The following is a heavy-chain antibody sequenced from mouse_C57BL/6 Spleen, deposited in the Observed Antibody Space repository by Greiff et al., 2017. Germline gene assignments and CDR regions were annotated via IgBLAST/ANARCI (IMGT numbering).Heavy chain of an antibody. Sequence: QVQLQQPGAELVMPGASVKLSCKASGYTFTSYWLHWVKQRPGQGLEWIGELDPSDGYTNYNQKFKGKSTLTVDKSSSTAYKQHSSLTSEDSAVYYCSRRKRLYSMDDWGQGTSVTVSS. CDR3: SRRKRLYSMDD. CDR1: GYTFTSYW. J-gene: IGHJ4*01. CDR2: LDPSDGYT. D-gene: IGHD2-12*01. V-gene: IGHV1-69*01.